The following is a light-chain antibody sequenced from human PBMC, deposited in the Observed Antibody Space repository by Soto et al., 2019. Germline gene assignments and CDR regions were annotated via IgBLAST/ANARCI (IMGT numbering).Light chain of an antibody. J-gene: IGKJ1*01. CDR3: QQYNTHSPPWT. CDR1: QSINNW. CDR2: DAS. Sequence: DIQMTQSPSTLSASIGDRVTITCRASQSINNWLAWYQEKPGKAPKLLIFDASTLESGVPSRFSGRGSGTEFSLTISNLQREDFATYYCQQYNTHSPPWTFGQGTKVELK. V-gene: IGKV1-5*01.